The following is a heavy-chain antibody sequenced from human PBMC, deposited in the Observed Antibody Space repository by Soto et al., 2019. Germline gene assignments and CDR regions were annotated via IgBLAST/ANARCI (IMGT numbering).Heavy chain of an antibody. D-gene: IGHD6-19*01. CDR2: ISQTGDYI. Sequence: PGGSLRLSCVGSGFNFRIYTMNWVRQAPGKGPEWVSSISQTGDYIFYADSVKGRFTISRDNAKNSVFLQMNSLGAEDTAMYYCAKDRVSEHNNGWPQGSWGQGTQVTVSS. CDR3: AKDRVSEHNNGWPQGS. V-gene: IGHV3-21*01. CDR1: GFNFRIYT. J-gene: IGHJ4*02.